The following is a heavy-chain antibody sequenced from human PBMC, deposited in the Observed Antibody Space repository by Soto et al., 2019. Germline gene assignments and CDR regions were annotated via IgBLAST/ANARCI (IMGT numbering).Heavy chain of an antibody. J-gene: IGHJ3*01. D-gene: IGHD7-27*01. CDR1: GFILNNYA. Sequence: VQLLESGGDLVQPGGSLRLSCVASGFILNNYAMSWVRQAPGKGLEWVPTIGGTDGDSDGVPWYEDSVKGRFTISRNSSANTLFLHTDNLRAEDSALYYCVKRGRNWGAFDFWGQGTTVVVSS. V-gene: IGHV3-23*01. CDR3: VKRGRNWGAFDF. CDR2: IGGTDGDSDGVP.